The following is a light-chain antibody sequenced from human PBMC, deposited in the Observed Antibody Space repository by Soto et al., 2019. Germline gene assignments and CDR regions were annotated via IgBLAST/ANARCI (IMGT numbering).Light chain of an antibody. CDR2: AAS. Sequence: IQMTQSPSSLSASVGDTVTITCRASQGIRNDLGWYQQKPGKAPKLLIHAASSLESGVPTRFSGSGSGTDFTFTISSLQAEDFAVYYCHHFGSLPETFGQGTNVE. CDR3: HHFGSLPET. V-gene: IGKV1-6*01. J-gene: IGKJ1*01. CDR1: QGIRND.